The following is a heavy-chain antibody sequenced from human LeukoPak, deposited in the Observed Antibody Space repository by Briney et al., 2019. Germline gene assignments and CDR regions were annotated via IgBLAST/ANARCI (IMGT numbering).Heavy chain of an antibody. D-gene: IGHD1-26*01. V-gene: IGHV3-64D*09. CDR2: ISSNGGST. Sequence: GGSLRLSCAASGFTFSSYAMHWVRQAPGKGLEYVSAISSNGGSTYYADSVKGRFTISRDNSKNTLYLQMSSLRAEDTAVYYCVKDVGEHGFDYWGQGTLVTVSS. J-gene: IGHJ4*02. CDR1: GFTFSSYA. CDR3: VKDVGEHGFDY.